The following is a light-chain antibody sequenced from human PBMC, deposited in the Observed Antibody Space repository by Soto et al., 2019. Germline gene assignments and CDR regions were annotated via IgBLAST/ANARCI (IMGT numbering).Light chain of an antibody. CDR3: NSFTTSSTYV. V-gene: IGLV2-14*03. CDR1: TSDVGRYNY. Sequence: QSVLTQPAPVSGFPGQSISISCTGTTSDVGRYNYVSWYQQHPGKAPKLMIYDVSYRPSWVSNRFSGSKSGITASLTISGLQAEDEADYYCNSFTTSSTYVFGTGTKVTV. J-gene: IGLJ1*01. CDR2: DVS.